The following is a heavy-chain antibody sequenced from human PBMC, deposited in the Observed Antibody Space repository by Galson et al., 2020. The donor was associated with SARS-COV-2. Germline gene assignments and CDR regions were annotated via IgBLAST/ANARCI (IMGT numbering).Heavy chain of an antibody. CDR3: ARGDPIFGVEALYFDY. Sequence: SETLSLTCAVYGGSFSGYYWSWIRQPPGKGLEWIGEINHSGSTNYNPSLKSRVTISVDTSKNQFSLKLSSVTAADTAVYYCARGDPIFGVEALYFDYWGQGTLVTVSS. CDR2: INHSGST. CDR1: GGSFSGYY. D-gene: IGHD3-3*01. J-gene: IGHJ4*02. V-gene: IGHV4-34*01.